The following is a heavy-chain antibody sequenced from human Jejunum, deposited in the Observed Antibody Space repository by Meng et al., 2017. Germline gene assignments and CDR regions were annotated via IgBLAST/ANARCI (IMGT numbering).Heavy chain of an antibody. Sequence: GESLKISCAASGFNFRSYDMNWVRQAPGKGLEWVSFISSSGSRIYYADSVKGRFTISRDNAENSLDLQMNSLGAEDTALYFCAGGFPGGFWFFDLWGLGPLSPSPQ. CDR2: ISSSGSRI. J-gene: IGHJ2*01. CDR3: AGGFPGGFWFFDL. V-gene: IGHV3-48*03. D-gene: IGHD2-15*01. CDR1: GFNFRSYD.